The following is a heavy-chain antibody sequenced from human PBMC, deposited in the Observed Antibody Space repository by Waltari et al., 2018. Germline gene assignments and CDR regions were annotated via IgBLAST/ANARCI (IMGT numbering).Heavy chain of an antibody. CDR3: ARASEGAQH. J-gene: IGHJ1*01. Sequence: QVQLQESGPGLVKPSETLSLTCTVSGGSISSHYWSWIRQPPGKGLEWIGYIYYSGSTNYNPSLKSRVTISVDTSKNQFSLKLSSVTAADTAVYYCARASEGAQHWGQGTLVTVSS. CDR1: GGSISSHY. V-gene: IGHV4-59*11. CDR2: IYYSGST.